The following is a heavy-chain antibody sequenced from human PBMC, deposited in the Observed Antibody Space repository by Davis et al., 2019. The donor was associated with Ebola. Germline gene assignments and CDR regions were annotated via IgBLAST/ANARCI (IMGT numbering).Heavy chain of an antibody. V-gene: IGHV6-1*01. CDR1: GDSVSNNGDA. CDR2: TYYRSKRFF. Sequence: SQTLSLTCAISGDSVSNNGDAWNWIRQSPSRGLEWMGRTYYRSKRFFDYAISVKSRITINPDTYKNQFSLNLSSVTPEDTAVYYCARDPPYDQGYDYWGQGTLVTVSS. CDR3: ARDPPYDQGYDY. J-gene: IGHJ4*02. D-gene: IGHD3-22*01.